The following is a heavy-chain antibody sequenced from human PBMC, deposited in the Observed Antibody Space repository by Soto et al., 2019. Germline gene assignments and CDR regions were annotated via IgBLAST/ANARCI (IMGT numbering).Heavy chain of an antibody. CDR3: ARSRNYDYVWGSYRPSNWFDP. D-gene: IGHD3-16*02. CDR2: IYYSGST. CDR1: DGSISSGGYY. V-gene: IGHV4-31*03. J-gene: IGHJ5*02. Sequence: QVQLQESGPGLVKPSQTLSLTCTVSDGSISSGGYYWSWIREHPGKGLEWIGYIYYSGSTYYNPSLKGRVTISVDTSKNQFSLQLSYVTAADTAVYYCARSRNYDYVWGSYRPSNWFDPWGQGTLVTVSS.